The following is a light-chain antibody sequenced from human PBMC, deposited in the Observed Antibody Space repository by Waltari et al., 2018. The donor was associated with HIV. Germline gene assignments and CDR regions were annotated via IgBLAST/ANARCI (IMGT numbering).Light chain of an antibody. V-gene: IGKV1-39*01. CDR2: GTS. CDR3: HQSYSTPYT. CDR1: QTITSY. J-gene: IGKJ2*01. Sequence: DIQMTQFPSSLSASVGDRVPITCRASQTITSYLNWYQQKPGKAPKLLIYGTSNLQSGVSSRFSGSGSGADFTLTIRSAQPEDFATYYCHQSYSTPYTFGQGTRLEIK.